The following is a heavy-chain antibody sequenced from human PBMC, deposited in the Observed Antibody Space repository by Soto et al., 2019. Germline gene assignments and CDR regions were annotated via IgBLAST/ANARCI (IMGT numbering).Heavy chain of an antibody. Sequence: QVQLVESGGGVVQPGRSLRLSCAASGFTFSSYGMHWVRQAPGKGLEWVAVISYDGSNKYYADSVKGRFTISRDHSKNTLYLQMNSLRAEDTAVYYCAKGPFTYYDSSPFDYWGQGTLVTVSS. CDR1: GFTFSSYG. J-gene: IGHJ4*02. CDR3: AKGPFTYYDSSPFDY. D-gene: IGHD3-22*01. CDR2: ISYDGSNK. V-gene: IGHV3-30*18.